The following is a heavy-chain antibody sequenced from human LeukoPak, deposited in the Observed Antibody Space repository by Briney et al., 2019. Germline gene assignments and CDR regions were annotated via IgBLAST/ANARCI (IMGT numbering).Heavy chain of an antibody. D-gene: IGHD5-12*01. Sequence: GGSLRLSCAASGFSFNSYAMAWVRQAPGKGLEWVSSIIGSSGSTFYADSVKGRFTISRDNSKNTLYLQMNSLRVEDTAVYYCAKGGYDYVEVAYFDFWGQGTLVTVSS. CDR1: GFSFNSYA. J-gene: IGHJ4*02. V-gene: IGHV3-23*01. CDR3: AKGGYDYVEVAYFDF. CDR2: IIGSSGST.